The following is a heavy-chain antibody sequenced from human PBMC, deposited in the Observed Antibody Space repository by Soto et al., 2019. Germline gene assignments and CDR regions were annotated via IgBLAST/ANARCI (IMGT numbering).Heavy chain of an antibody. CDR2: IIPILGIA. J-gene: IGHJ6*02. D-gene: IGHD2-21*02. V-gene: IGHV1-69*02. CDR3: ARMVYCGGDCRRYYYYGMDV. CDR1: GGSFSSYT. Sequence: GASVKVSCKASGGSFSSYTISWVRQAPGQGLEWMGRIIPILGIANYAQKFQGRVTITADKSTSTAYMELSSLRSEDTAVYYCARMVYCGGDCRRYYYYGMDVWGQGTTVNVSS.